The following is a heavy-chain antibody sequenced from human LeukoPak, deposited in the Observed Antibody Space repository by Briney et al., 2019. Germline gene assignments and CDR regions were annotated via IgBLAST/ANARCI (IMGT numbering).Heavy chain of an antibody. V-gene: IGHV3-74*01. CDR2: INGDGTTT. CDR3: AAKGGYQLAGGPIDY. CDR1: DITFSDHW. D-gene: IGHD2-2*01. J-gene: IGHJ4*02. Sequence: PGGSLRLSCAVSDITFSDHWMHWVRQDPEKGLVWVSRINGDGTTTDYADSVKGRFIISRDNAKSTLYLQMNSLRTDDTAMYYCAAKGGYQLAGGPIDYWGRGTLVTVSS.